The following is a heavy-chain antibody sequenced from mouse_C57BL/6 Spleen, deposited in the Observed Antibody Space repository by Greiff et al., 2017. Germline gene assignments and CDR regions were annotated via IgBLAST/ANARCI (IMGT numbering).Heavy chain of an antibody. CDR1: GYTFTDYY. J-gene: IGHJ2*01. Sequence: EVQLQQSGPELVKPGASVKISCKASGYTFTDYYMNWVKQSHGKSLEWIGDINPNNGGTSYNQKFKGKATLTVDKSSSTAYMELRSLTSEDSAVYYCARRNYSPYFDYWGQGTTLTVSS. CDR2: INPNNGGT. D-gene: IGHD2-12*01. V-gene: IGHV1-26*01. CDR3: ARRNYSPYFDY.